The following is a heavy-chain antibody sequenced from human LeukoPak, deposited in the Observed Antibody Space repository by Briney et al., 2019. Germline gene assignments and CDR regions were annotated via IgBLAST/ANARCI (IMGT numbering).Heavy chain of an antibody. Sequence: PSETLSFTCAAYGGSFSGYYWSWIRQPPGKGLEWIGEINHSGSTNYNLSLKSRVTISVDTSKYQFSLKLSSVTAADTAVYYCARGQEIGDAFDIWGQGTMVTVSS. CDR2: INHSGST. V-gene: IGHV4-34*01. CDR3: ARGQEIGDAFDI. CDR1: GGSFSGYY. J-gene: IGHJ3*02. D-gene: IGHD3-22*01.